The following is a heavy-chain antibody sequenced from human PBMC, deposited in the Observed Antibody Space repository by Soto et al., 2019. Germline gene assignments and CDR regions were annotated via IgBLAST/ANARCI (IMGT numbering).Heavy chain of an antibody. CDR1: GFAFDDHG. D-gene: IGHD3-3*01. Sequence: GGSLRLSCAASGFAFDDHGMSWVRQAPGKGLEWVSGINWNGGSTGYADSVKGRFTISRDNAKNSLYLQMNSLRAEDTAVYHCARGPGGVVIQPSDYWGQGTLVTVSS. J-gene: IGHJ4*02. CDR3: ARGPGGVVIQPSDY. V-gene: IGHV3-20*01. CDR2: INWNGGST.